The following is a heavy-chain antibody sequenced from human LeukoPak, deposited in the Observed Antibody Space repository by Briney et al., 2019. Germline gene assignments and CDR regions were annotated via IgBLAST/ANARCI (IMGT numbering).Heavy chain of an antibody. D-gene: IGHD1-14*01. J-gene: IGHJ3*02. CDR3: ASGNPTSDAFDI. Sequence: PSETLSLTCTVSGGSISSSSYYWGWIRQPPGKGLEWIGSIYYSGSTYYNPSLKSRVTISVDTPKNQFSLKLSSVTAADTAVYYCASGNPTSDAFDIWGQGTMVTVSS. V-gene: IGHV4-39*01. CDR1: GGSISSSSYY. CDR2: IYYSGST.